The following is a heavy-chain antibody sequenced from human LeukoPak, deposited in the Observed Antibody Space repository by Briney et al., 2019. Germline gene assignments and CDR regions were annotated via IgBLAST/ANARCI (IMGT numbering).Heavy chain of an antibody. J-gene: IGHJ3*02. CDR3: ASLKNYYDSSGYLVTDAFDI. CDR1: GYTFTSYG. D-gene: IGHD3-22*01. Sequence: ASVKVSCKASGYTFTSYGISWVRQAPGQGLEWMGWISGYNGNTNYAQKLQGRVTMTTDTSTSTAYMELRSLKSDDTAVYYCASLKNYYDSSGYLVTDAFDIWGQRTMVTVSS. CDR2: ISGYNGNT. V-gene: IGHV1-18*01.